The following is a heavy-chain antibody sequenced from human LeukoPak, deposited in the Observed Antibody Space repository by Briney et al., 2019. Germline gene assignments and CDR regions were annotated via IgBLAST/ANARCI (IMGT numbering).Heavy chain of an antibody. CDR2: IYYSGST. CDR1: GGSISSYY. Sequence: SETLSLTCTVSGGSISSYYWSWIRQPPGKGLEWIGYIYYSGSTNYNPSLKSRVTISVDTSKNQFSLKLSSVTAADTAVYYCARDHQQLLGEYYYYYMDVWGKGTTVTISS. CDR3: ARDHQQLLGEYYYYYMDV. V-gene: IGHV4-59*12. J-gene: IGHJ6*03. D-gene: IGHD6-13*01.